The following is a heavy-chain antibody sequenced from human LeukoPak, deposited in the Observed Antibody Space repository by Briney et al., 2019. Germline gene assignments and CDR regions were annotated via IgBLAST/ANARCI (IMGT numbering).Heavy chain of an antibody. J-gene: IGHJ4*02. Sequence: GGSLRLSCVVSGITLSNYGMSWVRQAPGKGLEWVSGISERGGSTNYADSVKGRFIISRDNSKNTMYLQMNSVRAEDTAVYFCAKRGVVIRGVIIIGFHKEAYYFDWWGQGILVTVSS. D-gene: IGHD3-10*01. CDR1: GITLSNYG. V-gene: IGHV3-23*01. CDR2: ISERGGST. CDR3: AKRGVVIRGVIIIGFHKEAYYFDW.